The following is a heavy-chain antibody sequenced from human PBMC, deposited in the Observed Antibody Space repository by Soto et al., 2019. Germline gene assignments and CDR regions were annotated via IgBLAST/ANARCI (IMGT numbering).Heavy chain of an antibody. CDR1: GFTFSSYA. CDR3: ARGGYYYDSSGYYHDAFDI. Sequence: GGSLRLSCAASGFTFSSYAMHWVRQAPGKGLEWVAVISYDGSNKYCADSVKGRFTISRDNSKNTLYLQMNSLRAEDTAVYYCARGGYYYDSSGYYHDAFDIWGQGTMVTVSS. V-gene: IGHV3-30-3*01. CDR2: ISYDGSNK. D-gene: IGHD3-22*01. J-gene: IGHJ3*02.